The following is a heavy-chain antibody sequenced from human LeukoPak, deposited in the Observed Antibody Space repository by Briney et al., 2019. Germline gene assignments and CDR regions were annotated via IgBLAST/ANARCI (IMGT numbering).Heavy chain of an antibody. D-gene: IGHD1-26*01. CDR3: ARAPLPRLYYFDY. Sequence: GGSLRLSCAASGFTFSSYEMNWVRQAPGKGLEWVAVILYDGSNKYYADSVKGRFTISRDNSKNTLYLQMNSLRAEDTAAYYCARAPLPRLYYFDYWGQGTLVTVSS. J-gene: IGHJ4*02. V-gene: IGHV3-30*04. CDR2: ILYDGSNK. CDR1: GFTFSSYE.